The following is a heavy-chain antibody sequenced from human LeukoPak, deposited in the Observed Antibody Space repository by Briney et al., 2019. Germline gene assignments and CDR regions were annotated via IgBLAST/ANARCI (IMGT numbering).Heavy chain of an antibody. CDR3: ASRGLTEFHYFDF. V-gene: IGHV3-48*03. CDR2: INSGGSTI. J-gene: IGHJ4*02. D-gene: IGHD3-10*01. Sequence: PGGSLRLSRAASGFTFSNYAMNWVRQAPGKGLEWISYINSGGSTIYYADSVKGRFTISRDNAKNSLSLQMNSLRAEDTAVYYCASRGLTEFHYFDFWGPGTLVTVSS. CDR1: GFTFSNYA.